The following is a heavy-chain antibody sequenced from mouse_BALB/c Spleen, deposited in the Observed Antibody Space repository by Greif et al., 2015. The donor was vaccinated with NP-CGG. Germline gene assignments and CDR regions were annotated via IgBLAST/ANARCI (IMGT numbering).Heavy chain of an antibody. CDR2: IDPYYGGT. V-gene: IGHV1-39*01. J-gene: IGHJ4*01. Sequence: EVQLQQSGPELEKPGASVKISCKASGYSFTGYNMNWVKQSNGKSLEWIGNIDPYYGGTSYNQKFKGKATLTVDKSSSTAYMQLKSVTAEDFAVYYGGRRGTAPYYYAMDYWGQGPSVTVSS. CDR1: GYSFTGYN. D-gene: IGHD1-2*01. CDR3: GRRGTAPYYYAMDY.